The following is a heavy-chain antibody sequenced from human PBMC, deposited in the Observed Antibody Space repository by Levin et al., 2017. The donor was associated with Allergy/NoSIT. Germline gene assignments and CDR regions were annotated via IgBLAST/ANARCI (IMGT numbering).Heavy chain of an antibody. CDR1: GLTFDDYA. CDR3: VKGGYSYVGGTNWFDP. CDR2: ISWNSGSI. V-gene: IGHV3-9*01. Sequence: PGGSLRLSCAASGLTFDDYAMHWVRQAPGKGLEWVSGISWNSGSIGYADSVKGRFTISRDNAKKSLYLQMNSLRAEDTALYYWVKGGYSYVGGTNWFDPWGQGTLVTVSS. D-gene: IGHD5-18*01. J-gene: IGHJ5*02.